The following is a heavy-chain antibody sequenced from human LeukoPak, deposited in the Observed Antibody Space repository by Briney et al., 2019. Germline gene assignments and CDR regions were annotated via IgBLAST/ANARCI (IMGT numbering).Heavy chain of an antibody. Sequence: SETLSLTCTVYGGSFSGYYWSWLRQPPGKGLEWLGYIYYSGSTNYNPSLQSRVPISVDTSKNQFSLKLSSVTAADTAVYYCARYTLRLRGWFEPWGQGTLVTVSS. CDR1: GGSFSGYY. CDR3: ARYTLRLRGWFEP. D-gene: IGHD3-3*01. V-gene: IGHV4-59*01. J-gene: IGHJ5*02. CDR2: IYYSGST.